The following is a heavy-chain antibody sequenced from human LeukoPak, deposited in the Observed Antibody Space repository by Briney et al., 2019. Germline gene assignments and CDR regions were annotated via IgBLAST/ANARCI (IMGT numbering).Heavy chain of an antibody. CDR2: ITSSGSTM. CDR1: GFTFSSDE. Sequence: GESLRLSCAASGFTFSSDEMHWGRQAPGKGLEWVSYITSSGSTMYYADSVKGRFTISRDNAKNSLYLQMSSLRAEDTAVYYCATLRPRQQLVVDHWGQGTLVTVSS. J-gene: IGHJ4*02. D-gene: IGHD6-13*01. CDR3: ATLRPRQQLVVDH. V-gene: IGHV3-48*03.